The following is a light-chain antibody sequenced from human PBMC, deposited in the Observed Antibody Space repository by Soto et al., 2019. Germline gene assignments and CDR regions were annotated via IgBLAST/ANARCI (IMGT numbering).Light chain of an antibody. V-gene: IGLV3-21*02. CDR1: KIGSKS. Sequence: SYELTQPPSVSVAPGQTARITCGGDKIGSKSVHWYQQKPGQAPVLVVYDDSDRPSGIPERFSGSNSGNTATLTISRVEAGDDADYYCQVWDSSDNHVVFGGGTKLTVL. CDR2: DDS. CDR3: QVWDSSDNHVV. J-gene: IGLJ2*01.